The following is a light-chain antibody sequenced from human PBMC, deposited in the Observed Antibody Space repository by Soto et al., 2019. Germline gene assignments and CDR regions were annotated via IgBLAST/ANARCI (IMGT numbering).Light chain of an antibody. CDR2: DAS. CDR1: QSIRNY. V-gene: IGKV1-5*01. CDR3: QHYNSYPWT. J-gene: IGKJ1*01. Sequence: DIQMTQSPSTLSASVGDRVTITCRASQSIRNYLAWYQQKPGKAPRLLIYDASSLESGVPSRFRGSGSGTEFTLTISSLQPDDFATYYCQHYNSYPWTFGQGTKVEI.